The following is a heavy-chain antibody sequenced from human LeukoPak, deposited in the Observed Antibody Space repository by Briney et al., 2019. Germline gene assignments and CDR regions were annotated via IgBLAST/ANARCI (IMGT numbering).Heavy chain of an antibody. Sequence: TGGSLRLSCAASGFTVSSNYMSWVRQAPGKGLEWVSYIDSSSKPVYYADSVKGRFTISRDNARDSLYLQMNSLRAEDTAVYYCARRGYISGWDYWGQGTLVTVSS. V-gene: IGHV3-48*01. J-gene: IGHJ4*02. D-gene: IGHD6-19*01. CDR2: IDSSSKPV. CDR1: GFTVSSNY. CDR3: ARRGYISGWDY.